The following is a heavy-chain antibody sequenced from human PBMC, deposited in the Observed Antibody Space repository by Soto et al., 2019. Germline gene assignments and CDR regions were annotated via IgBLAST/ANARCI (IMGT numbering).Heavy chain of an antibody. D-gene: IGHD1-26*01. CDR2: IGASGAGT. CDR1: GFTFSSYA. V-gene: IGHV3-23*01. CDR3: ALRKTGSYFDY. Sequence: EVQLLESGGALVQPGGSLRLSCAASGFTFSSYAMSWVRQAPGKGLEWVSGIGASGAGTYYADSVKGRFIISRDNSKNTLHLQMNSLRAEDTAVYYCALRKTGSYFDYWGQGNLVTVSS. J-gene: IGHJ4*02.